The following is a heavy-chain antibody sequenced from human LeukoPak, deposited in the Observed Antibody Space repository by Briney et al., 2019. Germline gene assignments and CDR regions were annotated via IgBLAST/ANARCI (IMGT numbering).Heavy chain of an antibody. CDR3: ARHSVGRGGSYFRHWYFDL. V-gene: IGHV4-34*01. Sequence: SETLSLTCAVYGGSFSGYYWSWIRQPPGKGLEWIGEINHSGSTNYNPSLKSRVTISVDTSKNQFSLKLSSVTAADTAVYYCARHSVGRGGSYFRHWYFDLWGRGTLVTVSS. CDR2: INHSGST. CDR1: GGSFSGYY. D-gene: IGHD1-26*01. J-gene: IGHJ2*01.